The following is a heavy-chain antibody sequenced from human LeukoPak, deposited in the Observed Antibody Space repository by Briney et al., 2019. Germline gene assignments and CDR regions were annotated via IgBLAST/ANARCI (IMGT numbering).Heavy chain of an antibody. CDR1: GYTFTGYY. CDR3: ASEAGDSSGWYDLDY. D-gene: IGHD6-19*01. CDR2: INPNSGGT. Sequence: APVKVSCKASGYTFTGYYMHWVRQAPGQGLEWMGRINPNSGGTNYAQKFQGGVTMTRDTSISTAYMELSRLRSDDTAVYYCASEAGDSSGWYDLDYWGQGTLVTVS. V-gene: IGHV1-2*06. J-gene: IGHJ4*02.